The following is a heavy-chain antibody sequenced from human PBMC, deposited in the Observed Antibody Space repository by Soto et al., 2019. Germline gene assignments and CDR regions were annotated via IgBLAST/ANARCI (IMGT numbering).Heavy chain of an antibody. D-gene: IGHD3-22*01. CDR2: ISTYNGNT. Sequence: QVQLVQSGAEVKKPGASVMVSCKASGYSFITYGMSWVRQAPGQGLEWVGWISTYNGNTKYVESLQGRVTMTTDTTTSTAYMELRSLRSDDTAVYYCARGPTDYYDKSGDYCLDYWGQGTLVTVSP. CDR3: ARGPTDYYDKSGDYCLDY. V-gene: IGHV1-18*01. CDR1: GYSFITYG. J-gene: IGHJ4*02.